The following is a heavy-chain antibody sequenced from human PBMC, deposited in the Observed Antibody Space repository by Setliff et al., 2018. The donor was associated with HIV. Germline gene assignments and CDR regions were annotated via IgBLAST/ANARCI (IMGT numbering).Heavy chain of an antibody. J-gene: IGHJ4*02. Sequence: GGSLRLSCAASGFTVSRFYMSWVRQAPGKGLEWVSVIYSDGSSYYADSVRGRFTISRDNYKNTLYLQMNSLRPEDTAVYYCARDSPLSHFDYWGQGIVVTVSS. CDR3: ARDSPLSHFDY. CDR1: GFTVSRFY. V-gene: IGHV3-53*01. CDR2: IYSDGSS.